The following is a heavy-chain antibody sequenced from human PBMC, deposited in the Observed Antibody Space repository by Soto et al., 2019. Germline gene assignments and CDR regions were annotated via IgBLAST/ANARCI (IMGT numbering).Heavy chain of an antibody. J-gene: IGHJ4*02. CDR3: ARDGRLSTDY. V-gene: IGHV3-21*01. Sequence: EVQLVESGGGLVKPGGSLRLSCAASGFTFSSYSMNWVRQAPGKGLEWVSSISSSSSYIYYADSVKGRFTISRDNAKNSLYLQMNSLRAENTAVYYCARDGRLSTDYWGQGTLVTVSS. CDR1: GFTFSSYS. CDR2: ISSSSSYI.